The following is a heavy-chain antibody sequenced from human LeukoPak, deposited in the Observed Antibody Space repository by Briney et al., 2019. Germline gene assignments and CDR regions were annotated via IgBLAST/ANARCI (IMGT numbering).Heavy chain of an antibody. V-gene: IGHV3-15*01. CDR1: SFTFTNAW. J-gene: IGHJ4*02. CDR2: IKSKTDAGTT. D-gene: IGHD3-22*01. CDR3: TTWGLSSGYTQDH. Sequence: GGSLRLSCAASSFTFTNAWMTWVRQAPGKGLEWVGRIKSKTDAGTTDYAAPVKGRFTISRDDSKNTLYLQMNSLKTEDTAVYYCTTWGLSSGYTQDHWGQGTLVTVSS.